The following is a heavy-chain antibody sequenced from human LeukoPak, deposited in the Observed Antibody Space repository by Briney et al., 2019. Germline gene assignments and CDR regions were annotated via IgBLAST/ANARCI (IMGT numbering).Heavy chain of an antibody. CDR1: GDSVSSNIAA. V-gene: IGHV6-1*01. Sequence: SQTLSLTCAISGDSVSSNIAAWNWIRQSPSRGLEWLGRTYYTSKWYNDYAVSVKSRITINPDISKNQFSLHLNSVTPEDSAVYYCAREFKNWFDSWGQGTLVTVSS. CDR2: TYYTSKWYN. CDR3: AREFKNWFDS. J-gene: IGHJ5*01.